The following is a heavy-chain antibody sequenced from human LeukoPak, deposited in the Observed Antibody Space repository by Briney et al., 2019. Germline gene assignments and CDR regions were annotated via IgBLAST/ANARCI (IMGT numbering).Heavy chain of an antibody. J-gene: IGHJ4*02. D-gene: IGHD1-1*01. CDR1: GYAFSTCD. CDR2: MSRNSGNT. CDR3: ARVLGSISH. Sequence: ASVKVSCKTSGYAFSTCDINWVRQATGQGLEWIGWMSRNSGNTGFAHKFQGKVNMTRETSLTTTYMELSGLRSEDTAVYYCARVLGSISHWGQGPLVTVSS. V-gene: IGHV1-8*01.